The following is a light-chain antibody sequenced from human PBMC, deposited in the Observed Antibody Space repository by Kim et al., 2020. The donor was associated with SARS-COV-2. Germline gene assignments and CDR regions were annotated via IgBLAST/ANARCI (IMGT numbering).Light chain of an antibody. V-gene: IGKV1D-12*01. CDR1: QDIRSW. Sequence: AAVGDRVTITCRASQDIRSWLAWYQQKPGKAPKLLIYAASSLQSGVPSRFSGSGSGTDFTLTISSLQPDDFATYYCQLDYSFPFAFGPGTKVDIK. CDR3: QLDYSFPFA. J-gene: IGKJ3*01. CDR2: AAS.